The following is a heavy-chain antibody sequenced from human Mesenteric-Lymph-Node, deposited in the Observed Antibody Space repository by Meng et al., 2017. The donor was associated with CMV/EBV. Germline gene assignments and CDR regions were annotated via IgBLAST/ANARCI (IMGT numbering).Heavy chain of an antibody. D-gene: IGHD6-13*01. Sequence: TGYYMHWVRQAPGQGLEWMGWINPNSGGTNYAQKFQGRVTMTRDMSISTAYMELSRLRSDDTAVYYCARGEFVYSSSWRRGTNWFDPWGQGTLVTVSS. CDR2: INPNSGGT. CDR1: TGYY. J-gene: IGHJ5*02. V-gene: IGHV1-2*02. CDR3: ARGEFVYSSSWRRGTNWFDP.